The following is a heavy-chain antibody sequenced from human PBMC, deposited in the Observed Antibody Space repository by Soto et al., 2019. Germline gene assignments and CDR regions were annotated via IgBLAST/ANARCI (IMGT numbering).Heavy chain of an antibody. CDR3: ARFPQTAIVGAAYFDY. J-gene: IGHJ4*02. Sequence: QVQLVQSGAEVKKPGSSVKVSCKASGGTFSSYIISWVRQAPGQGLEWMGRVIPILGIANYAQKFQGRVTITADKSTSTAYMERSSLRSADTAVYYCARFPQTAIVGAAYFDYWGQGTRVPVSS. CDR1: GGTFSSYI. D-gene: IGHD1-26*01. V-gene: IGHV1-69*02. CDR2: VIPILGIA.